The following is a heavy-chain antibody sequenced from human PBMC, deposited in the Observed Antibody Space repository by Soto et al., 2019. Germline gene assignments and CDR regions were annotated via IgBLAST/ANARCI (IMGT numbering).Heavy chain of an antibody. CDR1: GISPSTSAVG. Sequence: ITLKESGPALVKPTQTLTLTCTFSGISPSTSAVGVGWIRQPPGKALEWLALIYWDDDTRYSPSLKSRLTITKDPSKNQVVLTMTNMDPMDTATYYCAHYGVYYFDYWGQGTLVTVSS. J-gene: IGHJ4*02. D-gene: IGHD4-17*01. V-gene: IGHV2-5*02. CDR3: AHYGVYYFDY. CDR2: IYWDDDT.